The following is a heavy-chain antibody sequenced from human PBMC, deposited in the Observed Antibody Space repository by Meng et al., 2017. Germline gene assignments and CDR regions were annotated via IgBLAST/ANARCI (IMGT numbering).Heavy chain of an antibody. CDR2: TYYRSIWYT. J-gene: IGHJ4*02. CDR3: AREAHLAGFPY. D-gene: IGHD2/OR15-2a*01. Sequence: VPLQQSGPGLVRPSQTLSLACAVSGDSVSNDSATWNWVRQSPSRGLEWMGRTYYRSIWYTDYAVSLRGRIAVSPDISKNQIYLQLNSVTPEDTAVYFCAREAHLAGFPYWGQGTLVTVSS. V-gene: IGHV6-1*01. CDR1: GDSVSNDSAT.